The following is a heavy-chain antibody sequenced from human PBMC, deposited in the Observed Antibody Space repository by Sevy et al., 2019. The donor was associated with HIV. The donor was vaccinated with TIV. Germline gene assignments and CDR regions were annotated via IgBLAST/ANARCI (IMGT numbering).Heavy chain of an antibody. Sequence: GGSLRLSCAASGFTFSSYGMHWVRQAPGKGLEWVAVIWYDGSNKYYADSVKGRFTISRDNSKNTLYLQMNSLRAEDTAVYYCARDLTPWLGELLNYYYYMDVWGKGTTVTVSS. V-gene: IGHV3-33*01. J-gene: IGHJ6*03. CDR1: GFTFSSYG. CDR3: ARDLTPWLGELLNYYYYMDV. CDR2: IWYDGSNK. D-gene: IGHD3-10*01.